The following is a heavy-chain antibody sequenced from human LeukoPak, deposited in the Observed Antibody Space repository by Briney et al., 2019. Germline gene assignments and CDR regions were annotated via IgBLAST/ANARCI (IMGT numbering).Heavy chain of an antibody. V-gene: IGHV1-69*13. CDR1: GGTFSSYA. J-gene: IGHJ4*02. Sequence: SVKVSRKASGGTFSSYAISWVRQAPGQGLEWMGGIIPIFGTANYAQKFQGRVTITADESTSTAYMELSSLRSEDTAVYYCARGYCSSTSCYISIYFDYWGQGTLVTVSS. D-gene: IGHD2-2*02. CDR3: ARGYCSSTSCYISIYFDY. CDR2: IIPIFGTA.